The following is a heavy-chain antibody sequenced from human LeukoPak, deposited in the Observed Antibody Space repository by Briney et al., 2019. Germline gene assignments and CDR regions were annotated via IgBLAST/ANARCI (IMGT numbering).Heavy chain of an antibody. CDR2: ISTSSTHI. J-gene: IGHJ4*02. CDR3: ATNAPSFATIFGVGGGYNFDY. Sequence: GGSLRLSCAASGFTFSSYSMIWVRQAPGKGLEWVSSISTSSTHIYYADSVKGRFTISRDNAKNSLYLQMNSLRAEDTAVYYCATNAPSFATIFGVGGGYNFDYWGQGTLVTVSS. V-gene: IGHV3-21*01. CDR1: GFTFSSYS. D-gene: IGHD3-3*01.